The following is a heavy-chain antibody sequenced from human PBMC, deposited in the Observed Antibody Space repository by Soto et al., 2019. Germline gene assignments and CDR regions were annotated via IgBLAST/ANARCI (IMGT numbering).Heavy chain of an antibody. CDR3: ARGGMAAGDY. CDR1: GFTFSSYG. J-gene: IGHJ4*02. D-gene: IGHD6-13*01. V-gene: IGHV3-33*01. Sequence: QVQLVESGGGVVQPGRSLRLSCAASGFTFSSYGMHWVRQAPGKGLEWVAVIWYDGNNKYYADSVKGRFTISRDNSKKTVYRQRNSLRAGDTAVYYWARGGMAAGDYWGQGTVVTVSS. CDR2: IWYDGNNK.